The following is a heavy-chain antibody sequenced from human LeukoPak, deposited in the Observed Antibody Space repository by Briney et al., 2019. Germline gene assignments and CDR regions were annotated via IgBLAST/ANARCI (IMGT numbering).Heavy chain of an antibody. CDR3: ARVSYESGSYYSRPFWWPEIYYFDY. Sequence: GASVKVSCKASGGTFSSYAISWVRQAPGQGLEWMGWMNPNSGNTGYAQKFQGRVTMTRNTSISTAYMELSSLRSEDTAVYYCARVSYESGSYYSRPFWWPEIYYFDYWGQGTLVTVSS. CDR2: MNPNSGNT. V-gene: IGHV1-8*02. D-gene: IGHD1-26*01. J-gene: IGHJ4*02. CDR1: GGTFSSYA.